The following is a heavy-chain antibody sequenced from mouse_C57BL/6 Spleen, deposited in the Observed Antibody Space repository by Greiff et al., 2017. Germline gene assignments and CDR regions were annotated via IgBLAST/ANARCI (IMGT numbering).Heavy chain of an antibody. CDR3: ARRDYYGSSAY. J-gene: IGHJ3*01. V-gene: IGHV5-17*01. D-gene: IGHD1-1*01. CDR1: GFTFSDYG. CDR2: ISGGSSTI. Sequence: EVMLVESGGGLVKPGGSLKLSCAASGFTFSDYGMHWVRQAPEKGLEWVAYISGGSSTIYYADTVKGRFTIYRDNAKNTLFLQLTSLRSEDTAMYYCARRDYYGSSAYWGQGTLVTVSA.